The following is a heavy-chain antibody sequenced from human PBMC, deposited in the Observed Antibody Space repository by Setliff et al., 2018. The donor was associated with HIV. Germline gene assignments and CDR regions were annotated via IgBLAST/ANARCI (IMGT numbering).Heavy chain of an antibody. V-gene: IGHV4-39*01. CDR1: GDSTSSSSSY. CDR2: IYYSGST. Sequence: SETLSLTCTVSGDSTSSSSSYWGWIRQPPGKGLEWIGSIYYSGSTDYHPSLKSRVTISVDTSKNQFSLKLGSVTAADTAVYFCARRFEQWLAFDYWGQGTLVTVSS. CDR3: ARRFEQWLAFDY. J-gene: IGHJ4*02. D-gene: IGHD6-19*01.